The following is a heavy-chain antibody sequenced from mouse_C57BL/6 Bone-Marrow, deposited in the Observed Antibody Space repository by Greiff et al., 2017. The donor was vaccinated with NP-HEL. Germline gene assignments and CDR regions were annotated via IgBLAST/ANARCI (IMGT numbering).Heavy chain of an antibody. V-gene: IGHV1-82*01. CDR1: GYAFSSSW. CDR3: AREEPCLGY. Sequence: QVQLQQSGPELVKPGASVKISCKASGYAFSSSWMNWVKQRPGKGLEWIGRIYPGDGDTNYNGKFKGKATLTADNSSSTAYMQLSSLTSEDSAVYFCAREEPCLGYWGQGTSVTVSS. CDR2: IYPGDGDT. J-gene: IGHJ4*01.